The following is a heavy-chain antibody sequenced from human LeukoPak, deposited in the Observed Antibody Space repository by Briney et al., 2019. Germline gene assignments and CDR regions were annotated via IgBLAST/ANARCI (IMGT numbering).Heavy chain of an antibody. CDR1: GDTFTTYA. CDR3: ATHRLLWFGEGVFDY. D-gene: IGHD3-10*01. Sequence: GASVKVSCKASGDTFTTYAIIWVRQAPGQGLEWMGGIIPMFDTPNYAQRLQGRVTTTADKSTKTAYMELTSLRSDDTAVYYCATHRLLWFGEGVFDYWGQGTLVTVSS. CDR2: IIPMFDTP. V-gene: IGHV1-69*06. J-gene: IGHJ4*02.